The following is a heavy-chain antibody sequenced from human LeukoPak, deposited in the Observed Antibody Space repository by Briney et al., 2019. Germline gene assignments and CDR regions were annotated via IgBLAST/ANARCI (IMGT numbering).Heavy chain of an antibody. V-gene: IGHV3-30*04. CDR3: AREGHGRDYYYYMDV. Sequence: PGGSLRLSCAASGFTFSSYAMHWVRQAPGKGLEWVAVISYDGSNKYYADSVKGRFTISRDNSKNTLYLQMNSLRAEDTAVYYCAREGHGRDYYYYMDVWGKGTTVTVSS. CDR2: ISYDGSNK. J-gene: IGHJ6*03. D-gene: IGHD2-15*01. CDR1: GFTFSSYA.